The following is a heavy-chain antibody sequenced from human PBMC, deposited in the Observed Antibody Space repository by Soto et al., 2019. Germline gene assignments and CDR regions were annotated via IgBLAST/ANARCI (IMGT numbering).Heavy chain of an antibody. CDR3: AKGSYYDSSGRLDA. D-gene: IGHD3-22*01. J-gene: IGHJ5*02. CDR2: ISSSSSYI. Sequence: GGSLRLSCAASGFTFSSYSMNWVRQAPGKGLEWVSSISSSSSYIYYADSVKGRFTISRDNSKNTLYPQKKSLRAEDKAVYYYAKGSYYDSSGRLDAWGQGTVVTVSS. CDR1: GFTFSSYS. V-gene: IGHV3-21*04.